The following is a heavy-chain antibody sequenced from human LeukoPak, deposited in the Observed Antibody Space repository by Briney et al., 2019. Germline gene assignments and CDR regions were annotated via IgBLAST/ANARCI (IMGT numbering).Heavy chain of an antibody. CDR1: GGTFSSYA. CDR3: ASPGQDFWSGYLSY. CDR2: IIPIFGTA. J-gene: IGHJ4*02. Sequence: SVKVSCKASGGTFSSYAIRWVRQAPGQGLEWMGGIIPIFGTANYAQKFQGRVTITTDGSTSKAYLELRSLRSEATAVYYCASPGQDFWSGYLSYWGQGTLVTVSS. D-gene: IGHD3-3*01. V-gene: IGHV1-69*05.